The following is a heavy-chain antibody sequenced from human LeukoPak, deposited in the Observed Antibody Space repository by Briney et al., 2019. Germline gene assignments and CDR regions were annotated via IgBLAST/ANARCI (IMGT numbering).Heavy chain of an antibody. V-gene: IGHV1-18*01. J-gene: IGHJ6*03. CDR3: ARSEKAYCGGVCDNYHMDV. Sequence: GASVKVSCKASGYTFTSYGISWVRQAPGQGLEWMGWISHYSGNTIYAQKFQDRVTMTTDTSTRTALMELRNLRSDDTAVYYCARSEKAYCGGVCDNYHMDVWGRGTTVTVSS. D-gene: IGHD2-21*02. CDR1: GYTFTSYG. CDR2: ISHYSGNT.